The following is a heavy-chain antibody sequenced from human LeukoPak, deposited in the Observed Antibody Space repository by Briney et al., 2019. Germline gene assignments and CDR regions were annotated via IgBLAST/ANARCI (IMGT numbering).Heavy chain of an antibody. Sequence: GGSLRLSCAASGVTFSSYCMHWVRQAPGKGLGLVSRMNSDGSSTSYADSVKGRFTISRDNAKNTLYLQMNSLRAEDTAVYYCAKVWTAVVPAAIPIYYFDHWGQGTLVTVSS. D-gene: IGHD2-2*01. V-gene: IGHV3-74*01. CDR3: AKVWTAVVPAAIPIYYFDH. CDR1: GVTFSSYC. J-gene: IGHJ4*02. CDR2: MNSDGSST.